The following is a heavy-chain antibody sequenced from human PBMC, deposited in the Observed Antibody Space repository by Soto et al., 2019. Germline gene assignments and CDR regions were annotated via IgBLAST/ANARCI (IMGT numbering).Heavy chain of an antibody. CDR3: ARARAAAGTPDAFEI. CDR2: INPGGGST. CDR1: RYTFTSYY. V-gene: IGHV1-46*03. J-gene: IGHJ3*02. Sequence: ASVKVSCKASRYTFTSYYMHWVRQAPGQGLEWMGIINPGGGSTSCAQKFQGRVTMTRDTSTSTVYMELSSLRSEDTAVYYCARARAAAGTPDAFEIWGQGTMVTVSS. D-gene: IGHD6-13*01.